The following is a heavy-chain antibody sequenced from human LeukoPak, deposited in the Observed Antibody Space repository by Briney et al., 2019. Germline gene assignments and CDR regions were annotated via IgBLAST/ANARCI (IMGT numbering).Heavy chain of an antibody. D-gene: IGHD3-10*01. CDR1: GGSIISGPYY. Sequence: PSETLSLTCTVSGGSIISGPYYWGWIRQPPGTGLESFANVYYNGNTAYNPSRRSRVTISIDTSKSQFSLRLNSVTAADTAVYYCARVGWGDAEAHPNWLDPWGQGTLVNVSS. CDR2: VYYNGNT. V-gene: IGHV4-39*07. J-gene: IGHJ5*02. CDR3: ARVGWGDAEAHPNWLDP.